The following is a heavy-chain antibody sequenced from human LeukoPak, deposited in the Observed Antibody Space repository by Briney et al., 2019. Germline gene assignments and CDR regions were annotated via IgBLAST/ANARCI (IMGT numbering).Heavy chain of an antibody. Sequence: SGGTLRLSCAASGFTFSSYAMHWVRQAPGKGLEYVSAISSNGGSTYYANSVKGRFTISRDNSKNTLYLQMGSLRAEDMAVYYCARSETYYDYVWGSYRPFDYWGQGTLVTVSS. D-gene: IGHD3-16*02. CDR3: ARSETYYDYVWGSYRPFDY. V-gene: IGHV3-64*01. J-gene: IGHJ4*02. CDR2: ISSNGGST. CDR1: GFTFSSYA.